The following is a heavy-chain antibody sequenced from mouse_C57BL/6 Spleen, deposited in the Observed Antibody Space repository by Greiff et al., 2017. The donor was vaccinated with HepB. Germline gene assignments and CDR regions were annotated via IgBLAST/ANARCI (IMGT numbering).Heavy chain of an antibody. CDR3: ATYYYGSSYDPYWYFDV. V-gene: IGHV1-75*01. J-gene: IGHJ1*03. CDR1: GYTFTDYY. D-gene: IGHD1-1*01. CDR2: IFPGSGST. Sequence: VQLQQSGPELVKPGASVKISCKASGYTFTDYYINWVKQRPGQGLEWIGWIFPGSGSTYYNEKFKGKATLTVDKSSSTAYMLLSSLTSEDSAVYFCATYYYGSSYDPYWYFDVWGTGTTVTVSS.